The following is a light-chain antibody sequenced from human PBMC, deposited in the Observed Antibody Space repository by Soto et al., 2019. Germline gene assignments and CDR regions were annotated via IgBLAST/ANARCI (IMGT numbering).Light chain of an antibody. Sequence: DIVMTQSPDSLAVSLGERATINCKSSQSVLYSSNNKNYLAWYQQKPGQPPKLLIYWASTRESGVPDRFSGGGFGTDYTLPISSLQAEEVSVYYCQQYYSTPPYTFGQGTKLEIK. CDR2: WAS. CDR1: QSVLYSSNNKNY. J-gene: IGKJ2*01. CDR3: QQYYSTPPYT. V-gene: IGKV4-1*01.